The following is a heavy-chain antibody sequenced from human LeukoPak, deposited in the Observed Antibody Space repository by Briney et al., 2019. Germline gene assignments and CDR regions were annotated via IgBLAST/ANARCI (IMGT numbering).Heavy chain of an antibody. CDR1: GFTFSNYA. J-gene: IGHJ5*02. V-gene: IGHV3-30*04. Sequence: GGSLRLSCAASGFTFSNYAMHWVRQAPGKGLEWVAVISYDGSNKYYADSVKGRFTISRDNSKNTLYLQMNSLRAEDTAVYYCAKDYRAAASPSPSWFDPWGQGTLVTVSS. CDR2: ISYDGSNK. D-gene: IGHD6-13*01. CDR3: AKDYRAAASPSPSWFDP.